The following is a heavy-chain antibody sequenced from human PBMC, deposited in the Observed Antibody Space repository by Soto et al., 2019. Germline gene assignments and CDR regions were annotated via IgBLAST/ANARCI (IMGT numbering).Heavy chain of an antibody. V-gene: IGHV3-23*01. D-gene: IGHD2-2*02. CDR3: AKDIVVVPAAIGPDDAFDI. Sequence: GGSLRLSCAASGFTFSSYAMSWVRQAPGKGLEWVSAISGSGGSTYYADSVKGRFTISRDNSKNTLYLQMNSLRAEDTAVYYCAKDIVVVPAAIGPDDAFDIWGQGTMVTVSS. J-gene: IGHJ3*02. CDR2: ISGSGGST. CDR1: GFTFSSYA.